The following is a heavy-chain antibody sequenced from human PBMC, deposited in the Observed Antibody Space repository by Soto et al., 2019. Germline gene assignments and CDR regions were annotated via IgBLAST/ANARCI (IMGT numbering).Heavy chain of an antibody. J-gene: IGHJ6*02. CDR2: ISWNSGSI. CDR3: AKGDSSSFYYGMDV. CDR1: GFTFDDYA. V-gene: IGHV3-9*01. D-gene: IGHD6-13*01. Sequence: DVQLVESGGGLVQPGRSLRLSCAASGFTFDDYAMHWVRQAPGKGLEWVSGISWNSGSIGYADSVKGRFTISRDNAKNSLYLQMNSLRAEDTDLYYCAKGDSSSFYYGMDVWGQGTTVTVSS.